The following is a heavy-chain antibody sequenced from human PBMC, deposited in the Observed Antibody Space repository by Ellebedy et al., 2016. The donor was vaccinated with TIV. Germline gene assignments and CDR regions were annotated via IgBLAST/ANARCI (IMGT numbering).Heavy chain of an antibody. CDR3: ARSLSLGGYYAWFDP. CDR2: ISYSGST. Sequence: MPSETLSLTCTVSGDSISAYYWNWIRQSPGKGLEWIACISYSGSTNYNTPLRSRVTISLDTSKKQFSLSLASVTAADMAIYYCARSLSLGGYYAWFDPWGQGTLVTVSS. D-gene: IGHD3-3*01. CDR1: GDSISAYY. V-gene: IGHV4-59*01. J-gene: IGHJ5*02.